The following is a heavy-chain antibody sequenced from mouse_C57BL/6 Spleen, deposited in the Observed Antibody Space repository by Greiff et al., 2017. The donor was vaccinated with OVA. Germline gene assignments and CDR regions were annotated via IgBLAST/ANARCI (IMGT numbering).Heavy chain of an antibody. CDR1: GFTINDDY. J-gene: IGHJ2*01. V-gene: IGHV14-4*01. D-gene: IGHD1-1*01. CDR3: TMDYYGSSSYFDY. CDR2: IDPENGDT. Sequence: EVQLQQSGAELVRPGASVKLSCTASGFTINDDYMHWVQQRPEQGLEWLGWIDPENGDTEYASKFTGKAPITADTSSNTAYLQLSSLTSEDTAVYDCTMDYYGSSSYFDYWGKGTTRTVSS.